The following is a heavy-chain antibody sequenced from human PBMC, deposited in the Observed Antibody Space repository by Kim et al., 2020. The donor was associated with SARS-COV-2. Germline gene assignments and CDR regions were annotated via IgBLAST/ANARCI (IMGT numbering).Heavy chain of an antibody. J-gene: IGHJ4*02. CDR3: AKDRAAAAGTGQFDF. D-gene: IGHD6-13*01. V-gene: IGHV3-23*01. Sequence: ADSGKGRFTISRDSSQNTVYLQMNSLRGEDTAVYYCAKDRAAAAGTGQFDFWGQGTLVTVSS.